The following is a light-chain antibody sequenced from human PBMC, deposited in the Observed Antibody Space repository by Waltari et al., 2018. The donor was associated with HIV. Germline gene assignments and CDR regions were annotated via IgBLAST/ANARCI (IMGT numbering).Light chain of an antibody. CDR3: AAWDDSLSVVV. V-gene: IGLV1-47*01. CDR2: RNN. Sequence: QSVLTQTPSASGTPGQRVTISCSGSSSNIGSNYVHWYQQPPGTAPKLLIYRNNQRPSGVPDRFSGSKSGTSASLAISGLRSEDEADYYCAAWDDSLSVVVFGGGTKLTVL. CDR1: SSNIGSNY. J-gene: IGLJ2*01.